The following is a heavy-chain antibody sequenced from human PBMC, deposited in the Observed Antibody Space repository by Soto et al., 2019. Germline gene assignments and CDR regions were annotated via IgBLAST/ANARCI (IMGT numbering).Heavy chain of an antibody. CDR2: IFHSGST. V-gene: IGHV4-59*01. CDR3: AKVRGYASGWRYFDY. Sequence: SETLSLSCNVSGGSLSGYYWSWIRQAPGKGLQWIGYIFHSGSTSYNPSLRSRVTISVDTSKNQFSLKVNSVTAADTAVYYCAKVRGYASGWRYFDYWGQGTLVTVS. D-gene: IGHD5-18*01. J-gene: IGHJ4*02. CDR1: GGSLSGYY.